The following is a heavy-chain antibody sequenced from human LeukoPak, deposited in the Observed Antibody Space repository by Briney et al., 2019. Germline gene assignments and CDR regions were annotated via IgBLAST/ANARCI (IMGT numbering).Heavy chain of an antibody. CDR1: CGSIIGDH. J-gene: IGHJ3*02. D-gene: IGHD2-8*01. CDR3: ARRNEFGI. V-gene: IGHV4-59*08. Sequence: SETLPLTCTVSCGSIIGDHWNWIRQPPGKGLEWIAYVYSRRNTNYTPSLKSRVTISIDTSKNQFSLKLRSVTAADTAVYYCARRNEFGIWGQGTMVTVSS. CDR2: VYSRRNT.